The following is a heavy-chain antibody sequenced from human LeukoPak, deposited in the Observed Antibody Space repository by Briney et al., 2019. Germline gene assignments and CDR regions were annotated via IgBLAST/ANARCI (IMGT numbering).Heavy chain of an antibody. V-gene: IGHV1-2*06. CDR3: ARDNGGNSEVDY. CDR1: GYTFTGYY. Sequence: GASVKVSCKASGYTFTGYYMHWVRQAPGQGLEWMGRINPNSGGTNYAQKFQGRVTMTRDTSISTAYMELSRLRSDDTAVYYCARDNGGNSEVDYWGQGTLVTVSS. CDR2: INPNSGGT. J-gene: IGHJ4*02. D-gene: IGHD4-23*01.